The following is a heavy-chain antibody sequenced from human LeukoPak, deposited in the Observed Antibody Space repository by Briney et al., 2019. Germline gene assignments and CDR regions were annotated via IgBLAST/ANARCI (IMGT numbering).Heavy chain of an antibody. CDR1: GYSFTTFH. Sequence: ASVKVSCKAAGYSFTTFHINWVRQAPGQGPEWMGWVNPDTGNTGFAQKFQGRVTITQNSSVTTVYMELSSLTSEDTAVYYCTTDNLLSGGSGDDAFDIWGQGTMVTVSS. V-gene: IGHV1-8*03. J-gene: IGHJ3*02. CDR2: VNPDTGNT. D-gene: IGHD2-15*01. CDR3: TTDNLLSGGSGDDAFDI.